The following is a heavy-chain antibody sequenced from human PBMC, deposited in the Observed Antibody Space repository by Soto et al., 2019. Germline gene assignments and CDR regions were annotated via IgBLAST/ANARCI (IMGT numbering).Heavy chain of an antibody. J-gene: IGHJ4*02. D-gene: IGHD6-13*01. Sequence: QVQLQESGPGLVKPSGTLSLTCAVSGGPISTSNLWTWVRQPPGKGLEWIGEIYHSGSTNYNPSLKSRVTISVDKSKNQFSLKLNSVTAADTAVYYCARSPRSIAAGGIDYWGQGFLVTVSS. V-gene: IGHV4-4*02. CDR3: ARSPRSIAAGGIDY. CDR2: IYHSGST. CDR1: GGPISTSNL.